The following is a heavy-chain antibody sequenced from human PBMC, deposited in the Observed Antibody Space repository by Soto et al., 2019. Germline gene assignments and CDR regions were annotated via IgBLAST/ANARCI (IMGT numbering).Heavy chain of an antibody. V-gene: IGHV4-30-4*01. CDR3: ARGPSGDKVDY. CDR2: IYNSGST. CDR1: GGSINNNGYF. D-gene: IGHD1-26*01. J-gene: IGHJ4*02. Sequence: QVQLQESGPGVVEPSQTLSLTCTVSGGSINNNGYFWSWIRQPPGSGLEWIGHIYNSGSTYSNPTLMSRLTISVDTSKNHFALKLSSVTAADTDVYYCARGPSGDKVDYWGQGTLVTVSS.